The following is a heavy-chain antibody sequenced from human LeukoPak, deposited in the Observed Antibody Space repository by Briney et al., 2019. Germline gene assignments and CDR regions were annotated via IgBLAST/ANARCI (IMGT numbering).Heavy chain of an antibody. CDR2: ISSSSSYI. CDR1: GFTFSSYS. D-gene: IGHD5-18*01. CDR3: GSVDTAMNGIDY. J-gene: IGHJ4*02. V-gene: IGHV3-21*01. Sequence: GGSLRLSCAASGFTFSSYSMNWVRQAPGKGLEWVSSISSSSSYIYYADSVKGRFTISRDNAKNSLYLQMNSLRAEDTAVYYCGSVDTAMNGIDYWGQGTLVTVSS.